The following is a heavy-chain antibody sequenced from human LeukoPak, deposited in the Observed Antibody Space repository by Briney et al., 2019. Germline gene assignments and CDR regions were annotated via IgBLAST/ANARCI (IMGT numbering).Heavy chain of an antibody. J-gene: IGHJ4*02. D-gene: IGHD3-10*01. CDR2: ISSSSSTI. Sequence: GGSLRLSCAASGFTFSSYSMNWVRQAPGKGLEWVSYISSSSSTIYYADSVKGRFTISRDNAKNSLYLQMNSLRAEDTAVYYCARAPSHYYGSLNYFDYWGQGTLVTVSS. CDR1: GFTFSSYS. CDR3: ARAPSHYYGSLNYFDY. V-gene: IGHV3-48*04.